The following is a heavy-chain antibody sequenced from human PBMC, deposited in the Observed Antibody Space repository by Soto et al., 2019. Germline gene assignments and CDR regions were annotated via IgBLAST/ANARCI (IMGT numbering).Heavy chain of an antibody. Sequence: HVELVQSGADVKKPGASVTISCKASGYTFTDYALHWVRQAPGQRLGWMGWMNAGVGNTLYSQKFQGRITITRDTSESTAYMELNSLKSADTAIYYCARDTGYTFGSLNYWGPGTLVTVSS. CDR2: MNAGVGNT. CDR1: GYTFTDYA. V-gene: IGHV1-3*01. D-gene: IGHD5-18*01. J-gene: IGHJ4*02. CDR3: ARDTGYTFGSLNY.